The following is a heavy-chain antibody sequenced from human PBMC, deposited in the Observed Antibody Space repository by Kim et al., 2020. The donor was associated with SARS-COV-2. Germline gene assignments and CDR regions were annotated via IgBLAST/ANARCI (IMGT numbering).Heavy chain of an antibody. V-gene: IGHV1-3*04. CDR2: INTGDGKT. CDR1: GYSFTTHA. Sequence: ASVKVSCKASGYSFTTHAIHWVRQAPGQSLEWMGWINTGDGKTRYSPKFQGRVTITRDTSVSTAYVDLSSLRSEDTAVYYCARILEYSGSDYWGQGTLGT. J-gene: IGHJ4*02. CDR3: ARILEYSGSDY. D-gene: IGHD5-12*01.